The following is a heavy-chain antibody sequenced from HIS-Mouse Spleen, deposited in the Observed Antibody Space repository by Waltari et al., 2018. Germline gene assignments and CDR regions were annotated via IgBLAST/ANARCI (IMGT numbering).Heavy chain of an antibody. CDR2: IIPIRGIA. V-gene: IGHV1-69*04. CDR1: GGTFSSYA. CDR3: ARHPEIAAAVGAFDI. Sequence: QVQLVQSGAEVKKPGSSVKVSCKASGGTFSSYAISWVRQAPGQGLEWMGRIIPIRGIANDAQKFQGRVKITADKSTSTAYMELSSLRSEDTAVYYCARHPEIAAAVGAFDIWGQGTMVTVSS. J-gene: IGHJ3*02. D-gene: IGHD6-13*01.